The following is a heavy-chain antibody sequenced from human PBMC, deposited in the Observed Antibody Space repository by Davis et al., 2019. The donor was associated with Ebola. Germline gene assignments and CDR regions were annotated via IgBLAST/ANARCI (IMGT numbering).Heavy chain of an antibody. V-gene: IGHV3-23*01. J-gene: IGHJ3*02. CDR2: FGTGGDT. D-gene: IGHD2/OR15-2a*01. Sequence: GESLKISCETSGFIFRNYVMSWVRQAPGKGLEWVSTFGTGGDTYYADSVKGRFAISRDNLRGTLYLQMNSLRVEDSAIYYCVKDSSNIWFDIWGQGTLVTVSS. CDR3: VKDSSNIWFDI. CDR1: GFIFRNYV.